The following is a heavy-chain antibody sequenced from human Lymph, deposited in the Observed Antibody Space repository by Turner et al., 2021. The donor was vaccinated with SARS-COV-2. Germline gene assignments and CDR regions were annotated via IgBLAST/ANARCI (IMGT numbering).Heavy chain of an antibody. CDR2: IYSGGST. D-gene: IGHD1-1*01. CDR3: ARDLQLYGMDV. V-gene: IGHV3-53*02. J-gene: IGHJ6*02. CDR1: GFTVSSNY. Sequence: EVQLVETGGGLIQPGGSLRLSCAASGFTVSSNYMTWVRQAPGKGVEWVSLIYSGGSTYYADSVKGRFTISRDNSKNTLYLQMNSLRAEDTAIYYRARDLQLYGMDVWGQGTTVTVSS.